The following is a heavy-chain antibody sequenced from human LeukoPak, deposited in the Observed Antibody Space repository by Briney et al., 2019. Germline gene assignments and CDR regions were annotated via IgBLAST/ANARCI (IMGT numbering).Heavy chain of an antibody. J-gene: IGHJ3*02. CDR2: INWNGGST. D-gene: IGHD1-26*01. V-gene: IGHV3-20*04. CDR3: ARSMLGGSYYSNVFDI. CDR1: GFTFDDYG. Sequence: GGSLRLSCAASGFTFDDYGMSWVRQAPGKGLEWVSGINWNGGSTGYADSVKGRFTISRDNAKKSLYLQMNSLRAEDTALYYCARSMLGGSYYSNVFDIWGQGTMVTVSS.